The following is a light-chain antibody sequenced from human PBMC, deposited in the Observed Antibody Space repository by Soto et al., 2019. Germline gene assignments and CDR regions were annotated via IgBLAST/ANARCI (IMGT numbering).Light chain of an antibody. J-gene: IGKJ4*01. CDR2: GAS. CDR1: ETVATN. V-gene: IGKV3-15*01. CDR3: QQCDNWPLT. Sequence: VMTQSPATLSVSPGERATLSCWASETVATNLAWYQQKPGQAPRLLISGASTRAAGISDRFRGSGSGTEFTLTISSLQSEDFAVYYCQQCDNWPLTFGGGTKVDIK.